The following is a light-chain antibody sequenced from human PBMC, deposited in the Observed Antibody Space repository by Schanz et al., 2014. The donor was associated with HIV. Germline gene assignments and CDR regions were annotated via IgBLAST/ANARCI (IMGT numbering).Light chain of an antibody. CDR1: SSNIGRNA. Sequence: QSVLTQPPSASGTPGQRVTISCSGSSSNIGRNAVKWYQHLPGTAPKVVIYGSIQRPSGVPDRFSGSKSGTSASLAISGLQSDDEADYYCAAWDDSLHGLLFGGGTKLTVL. V-gene: IGLV1-44*01. J-gene: IGLJ2*01. CDR3: AAWDDSLHGLL. CDR2: GSI.